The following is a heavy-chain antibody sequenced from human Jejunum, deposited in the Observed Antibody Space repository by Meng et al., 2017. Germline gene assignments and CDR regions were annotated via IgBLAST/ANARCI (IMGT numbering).Heavy chain of an antibody. Sequence: GESLKISCAASGFTFTSSEMNWVRQAPGKGLEWLSYISASGNTIYYADSVKGRFTISRDNAKNSLYLQVNSLRAEDTAIYYCARVALGVGALYWGQGTLVTVSS. J-gene: IGHJ4*02. CDR1: GFTFTSSE. CDR2: ISASGNTI. V-gene: IGHV3-48*03. D-gene: IGHD3-3*01. CDR3: ARVALGVGALY.